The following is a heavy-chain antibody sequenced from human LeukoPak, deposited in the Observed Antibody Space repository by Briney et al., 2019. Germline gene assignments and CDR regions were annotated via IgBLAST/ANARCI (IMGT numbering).Heavy chain of an antibody. CDR1: GVPTTSYY. CDR2: IYYTGGT. J-gene: IGHJ4*02. Sequence: SETLSLTCTVSGVPTTSYYWSWVRQSPGKALEWIGHIYYTGGTNYNPSLKSRVSISIDSSKNQFSLTLSSVTAADTAVYYCARLPRRYSTTWFFDYWGQGTLVTVAS. CDR3: ARLPRRYSTTWFFDY. V-gene: IGHV4-59*01. D-gene: IGHD6-13*01.